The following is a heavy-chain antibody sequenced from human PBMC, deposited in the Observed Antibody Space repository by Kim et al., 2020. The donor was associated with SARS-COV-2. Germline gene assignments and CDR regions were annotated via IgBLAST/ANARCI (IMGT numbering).Heavy chain of an antibody. V-gene: IGHV4-39*07. Sequence: SRVTISVDTSRNQFSLKLSSVTAADTAVYYCARDPDKYDFWSGYSSYFDYWGQGTLVTVSS. D-gene: IGHD3-3*01. CDR3: ARDPDKYDFWSGYSSYFDY. J-gene: IGHJ4*02.